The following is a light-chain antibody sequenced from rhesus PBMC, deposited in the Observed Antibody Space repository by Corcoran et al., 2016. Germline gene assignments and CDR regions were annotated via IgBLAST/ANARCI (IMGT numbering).Light chain of an antibody. V-gene: IGKV1-18*01. CDR3: QQGYSTPWT. J-gene: IGKJ1*01. Sequence: DIQMTQSPSSSFASVGDKATITGRASLGISSWLAWYQQKPGKAPKLLIYAGSSLQSGVLSSFSGSGSGTDYTLTISSLQPEDFATYYCQQGYSTPWTFGQGTKVEIK. CDR2: AGS. CDR1: LGISSW.